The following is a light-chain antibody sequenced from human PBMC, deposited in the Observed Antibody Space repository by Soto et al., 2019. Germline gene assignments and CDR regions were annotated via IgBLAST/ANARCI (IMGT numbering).Light chain of an antibody. CDR3: AAWDDSLTIL. J-gene: IGLJ2*01. V-gene: IGLV1-47*01. CDR1: SSNIASYS. Sequence: QSVLTQPPSASGTPGQTVTISCSGSSSNIASYSVYWYQQLPGTAPKLLIYENNKRPSGVPDRFSGSKSDTSASLAIAGLRSGDEADYYCAAWDDSLTILFGGGTKVTVL. CDR2: ENN.